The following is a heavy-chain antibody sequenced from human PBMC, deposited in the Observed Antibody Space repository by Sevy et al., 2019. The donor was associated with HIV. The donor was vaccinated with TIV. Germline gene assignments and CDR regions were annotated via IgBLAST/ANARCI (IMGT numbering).Heavy chain of an antibody. V-gene: IGHV3-13*01. CDR3: ARGSWGAFDI. CDR2: IGTAGDT. J-gene: IGHJ3*02. CDR1: GFTFSSYD. D-gene: IGHD7-27*01. Sequence: RGCLRLSCAASGFTFSSYDMHWVRQATGKGLERVSAIGTAGDTYYPGSVKGRFTISRENAKNSLYLQMNSLRAGDTALYYCARGSWGAFDIWGQGTMVNVSS.